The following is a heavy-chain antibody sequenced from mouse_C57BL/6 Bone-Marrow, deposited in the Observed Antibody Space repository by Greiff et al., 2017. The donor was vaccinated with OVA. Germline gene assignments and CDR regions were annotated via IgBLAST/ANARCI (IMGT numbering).Heavy chain of an antibody. J-gene: IGHJ4*01. D-gene: IGHD1-1*01. CDR2: IYPGDGDT. CDR3: ARNYVSSYAMDY. Sequence: QVQLQQPGPELVKPGASVKISCKASGYAFSSSWMNWVKQRPGKGLEWIGRIYPGDGDTNYNGKFKGKATLTADKSSSTAYMQLSSLTSEDSAVYFCARNYVSSYAMDYWGQGTSVTVAS. V-gene: IGHV1-82*01. CDR1: GYAFSSSW.